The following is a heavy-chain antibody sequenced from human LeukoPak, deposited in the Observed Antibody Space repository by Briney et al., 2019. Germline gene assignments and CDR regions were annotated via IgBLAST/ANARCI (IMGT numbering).Heavy chain of an antibody. CDR3: ASTYYYGSGSYYNEGFDY. CDR2: IYHSGST. D-gene: IGHD3-10*01. J-gene: IGHJ4*02. V-gene: IGHV4-38-2*01. Sequence: SETLSLTCAVSGYSISSGYYWGWIRQPPGKGLEWIGSIYHSGSTYYNPSLKSRVTISVDTSKNQFSLKLSSVTAADTAVYYCASTYYYGSGSYYNEGFDYWGQGTLATVSS. CDR1: GYSISSGYY.